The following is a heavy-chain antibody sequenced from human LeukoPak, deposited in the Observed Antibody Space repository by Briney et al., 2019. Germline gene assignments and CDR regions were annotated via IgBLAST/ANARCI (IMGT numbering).Heavy chain of an antibody. V-gene: IGHV4-59*08. D-gene: IGHD3-22*01. CDR3: ARQVWGLYDSSGFCY. Sequence: PSETLSLTCTVSGGSISSYYWSWIRQPPGKGLEWIGYIYSSGSTNYNPSLKSRVTISVDTSKNQFSLKLSSVTAADTAVYYCARQVWGLYDSSGFCYWGQGTLVTVSS. CDR2: IYSSGST. CDR1: GGSISSYY. J-gene: IGHJ4*02.